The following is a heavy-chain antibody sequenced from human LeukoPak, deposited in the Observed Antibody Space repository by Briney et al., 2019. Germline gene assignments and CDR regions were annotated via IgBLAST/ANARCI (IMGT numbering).Heavy chain of an antibody. V-gene: IGHV3-48*04. J-gene: IGHJ6*02. CDR1: GFTFSSYS. Sequence: GGSLRLSCAASGFTFSSYSMNWVRQAPGKGLEWVSYISSSGSTIYYADSVKGRFTISRDNAKNSLYLQMNSLRAEDTAVYYCAGDLVVGATRVGVDYYYYGMDVWGQGTTVTVSS. CDR2: ISSSGSTI. CDR3: AGDLVVGATRVGVDYYYYGMDV. D-gene: IGHD1-26*01.